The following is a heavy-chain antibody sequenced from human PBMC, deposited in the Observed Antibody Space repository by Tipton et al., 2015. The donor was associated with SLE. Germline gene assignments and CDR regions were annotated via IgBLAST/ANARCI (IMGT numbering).Heavy chain of an antibody. J-gene: IGHJ4*02. CDR1: GYSISTGFY. CDR3: ARHDVSVTGTKGFDY. CDR2: VSPSGDT. D-gene: IGHD1-1*01. V-gene: IGHV4-38-2*02. Sequence: LRLSCTVSGYSISTGFYWGCIRQPPGKGLDWIGHVSPSGDTNYNPSLESRVTISRDTPNNQFSLRLTSVTAADTAIYFCARHDVSVTGTKGFDYWGQGNPVTVSS.